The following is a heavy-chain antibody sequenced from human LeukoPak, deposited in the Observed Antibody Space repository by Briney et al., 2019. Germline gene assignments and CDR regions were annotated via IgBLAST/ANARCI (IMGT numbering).Heavy chain of an antibody. CDR1: GFTFSSYS. CDR3: ARFVTSGNDFDY. CDR2: ISSSSSYI. D-gene: IGHD1-1*01. J-gene: IGHJ4*02. Sequence: PGGSLRLSCAASGFTFSSYSMNWVRQAPGKGLEWVSSISSSSSYIYYADSVKGRFTISRDNAKNSLYLQMNSLRAEDTAVYYCARFVTSGNDFDYWGQGTLVTVSS. V-gene: IGHV3-21*01.